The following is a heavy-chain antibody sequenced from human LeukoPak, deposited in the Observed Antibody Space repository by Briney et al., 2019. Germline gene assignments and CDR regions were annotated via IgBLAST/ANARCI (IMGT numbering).Heavy chain of an antibody. CDR3: ARGGWYLDY. CDR1: GGSISSGSYY. Sequence: PSETLSLTCTVSGGSISSGSYYWGWIRQPPGKGLEWIGSIYYSGSTYYNPSLKSRVTISVDTSKNQFSLKLSSVTAADTAVYYCARGGWYLDYWGQGTLVTVSS. CDR2: IYYSGST. J-gene: IGHJ4*02. V-gene: IGHV4-39*01. D-gene: IGHD6-19*01.